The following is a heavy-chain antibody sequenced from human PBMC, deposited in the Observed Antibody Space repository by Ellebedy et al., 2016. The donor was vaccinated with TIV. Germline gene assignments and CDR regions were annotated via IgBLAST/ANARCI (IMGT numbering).Heavy chain of an antibody. Sequence: MPSETLSLTCTVSGDSITSYYWSWIRQPPGQGLEWIGYIYYSGYTEYNPSLKSRVTISLDTSKDQFSLRLSSVTAADTAVYYCARGPLRYFDWVYYYHGMDVWGQGTTVTVSS. V-gene: IGHV4-59*08. J-gene: IGHJ6*02. CDR2: IYYSGYT. CDR3: ARGPLRYFDWVYYYHGMDV. CDR1: GDSITSYY. D-gene: IGHD3-9*01.